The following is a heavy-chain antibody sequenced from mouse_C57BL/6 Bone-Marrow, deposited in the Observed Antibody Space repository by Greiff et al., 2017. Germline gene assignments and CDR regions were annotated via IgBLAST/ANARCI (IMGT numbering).Heavy chain of an antibody. CDR1: GFTFTDYY. CDR2: IRNKANGYTT. Sequence: EVKVEESGGGLVQPGGSLSLSCAASGFTFTDYYMSWVRQPPGKALEWLGFIRNKANGYTTEYSASVKGRFTISRDNSQSILYLQMNALRAEDSATYYCASLAYYAMDYWGQGTSVTVSS. V-gene: IGHV7-3*01. CDR3: ASLAYYAMDY. J-gene: IGHJ4*01.